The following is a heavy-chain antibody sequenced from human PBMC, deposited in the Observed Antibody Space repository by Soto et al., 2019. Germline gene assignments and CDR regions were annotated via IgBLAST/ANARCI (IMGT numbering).Heavy chain of an antibody. V-gene: IGHV3-21*01. J-gene: IGHJ6*02. CDR1: GLTCISYS. CDR2: ISSSSSYI. D-gene: IGHD3-10*01. Sequence: PGGSLRLSCTASGLTCISYSMNWVRQATGKGLEWVSSISSSSSYIYYADSVKGRFTISRDNAKNSLYLQMNSLRAEDTAVYYCARDRGQGSGSYYYGMDVWGQGTTVTVSS. CDR3: ARDRGQGSGSYYYGMDV.